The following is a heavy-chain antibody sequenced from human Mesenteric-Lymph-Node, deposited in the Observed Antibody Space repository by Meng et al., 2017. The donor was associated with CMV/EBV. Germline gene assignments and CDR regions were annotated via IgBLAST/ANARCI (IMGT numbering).Heavy chain of an antibody. CDR2: VYPKTEGT. J-gene: IGHJ5*02. D-gene: IGHD3-10*01. V-gene: IGHV1-2*06. CDR3: AKELGTLVRGVP. CDR1: GYTITSYY. Sequence: SCKAAGYTITSYYIHWVRQAPGQGLEWMGRVYPKTEGTIYAQKFQERVTMTSDTSISTAYMELSGLTSDDTAVYYCAKELGTLVRGVPWGQGTLVTVSS.